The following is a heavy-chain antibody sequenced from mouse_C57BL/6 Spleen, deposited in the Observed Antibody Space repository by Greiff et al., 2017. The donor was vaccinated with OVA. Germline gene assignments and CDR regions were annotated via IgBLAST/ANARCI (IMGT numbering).Heavy chain of an antibody. V-gene: IGHV1-15*01. J-gene: IGHJ1*03. CDR2: IDPDTGGT. CDR3: TREVDGYFDD. CDR1: GYTFTDYE. Sequence: QVQLKESGAELVRPGASVTLSCKASGYTFTDYEMHWVKQTPVHGLEWIGAIDPDTGGTAYNQKFKGKATLTADKSSSTAYLELRSLTSEDSAVYCCTREVDGYFDDWGKGTTVTVSS. D-gene: IGHD1-1*02.